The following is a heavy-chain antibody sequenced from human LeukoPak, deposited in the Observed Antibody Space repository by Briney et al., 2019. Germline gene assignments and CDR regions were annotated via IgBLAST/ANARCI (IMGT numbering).Heavy chain of an antibody. CDR3: ARMAGAGYYFYMDV. J-gene: IGHJ6*03. CDR1: GFTFSSYN. Sequence: GGSLRLSCAASGFTFSSYNMNWVRQAPAKGLEWVSSISSSSTYIYYADSVKGRFTISRDNAKNSLYLQMNSLRVEDTALYYCARMAGAGYYFYMDVWGKGTTVSVSS. V-gene: IGHV3-21*04. D-gene: IGHD6-19*01. CDR2: ISSSSTYI.